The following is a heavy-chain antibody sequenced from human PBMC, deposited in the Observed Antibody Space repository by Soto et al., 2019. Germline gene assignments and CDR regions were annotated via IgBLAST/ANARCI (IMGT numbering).Heavy chain of an antibody. D-gene: IGHD2-15*01. CDR1: GYTFTSYG. CDR2: ISAYNGNT. V-gene: IGHV1-18*04. J-gene: IGHJ5*02. Sequence: ASVNVSCKASGYTFTSYGISWVRQAPGQGLEWMGWISAYNGNTNYAQKLQGRVTMTTDTSTSTAYMELRSLRSDDTAVYYCARGVRLGYCSGGSCPNWFDPWGQGTLVTVSS. CDR3: ARGVRLGYCSGGSCPNWFDP.